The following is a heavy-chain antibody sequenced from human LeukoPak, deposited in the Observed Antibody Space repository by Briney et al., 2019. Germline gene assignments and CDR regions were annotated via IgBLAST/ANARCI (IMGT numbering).Heavy chain of an antibody. D-gene: IGHD2-2*01. V-gene: IGHV1-18*01. J-gene: IGHJ4*02. CDR1: GYTFTSYG. CDR3: TRYCSSTSCLFAHFDY. Sequence: GASVKVSCKASGYTFTSYGISWVRQAPGQGLEWMGWISAYNGNTNYAQKLQGRVTMTTDTSTSTAYMELRSLRSDDTAVYYCTRYCSSTSCLFAHFDYWGQGTLVTVSS. CDR2: ISAYNGNT.